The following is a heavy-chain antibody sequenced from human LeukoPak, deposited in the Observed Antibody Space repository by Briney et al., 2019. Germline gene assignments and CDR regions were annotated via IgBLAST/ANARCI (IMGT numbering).Heavy chain of an antibody. Sequence: SETLSLTCSVSGDSTIYNYWSWIRQPAGKGLEWIGRIFSDGKINYSPSLESRVTMSVDNAKNQFSLRLSSVTAADTAVYYCARGPGVFGRIWYMDVWAQGTTVSVSS. CDR3: ARGPGVFGRIWYMDV. J-gene: IGHJ6*03. D-gene: IGHD3-3*01. V-gene: IGHV4-4*07. CDR2: IFSDGKI. CDR1: GDSTIYNY.